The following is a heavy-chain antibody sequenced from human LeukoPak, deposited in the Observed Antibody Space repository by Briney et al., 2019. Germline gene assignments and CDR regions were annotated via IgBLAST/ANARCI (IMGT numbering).Heavy chain of an antibody. Sequence: PGGSLRLSCAASGFTFSSYAMHWVRQAPGKGLEWVAVISYDGSNKYYADSVKGRFTISRDNSKNTLYLQMNSLRAEDTAVYYCATGRQVGATTPEYFQHWGQGTLVTVSS. CDR2: ISYDGSNK. CDR3: ATGRQVGATTPEYFQH. J-gene: IGHJ1*01. V-gene: IGHV3-30-3*01. CDR1: GFTFSSYA. D-gene: IGHD1-26*01.